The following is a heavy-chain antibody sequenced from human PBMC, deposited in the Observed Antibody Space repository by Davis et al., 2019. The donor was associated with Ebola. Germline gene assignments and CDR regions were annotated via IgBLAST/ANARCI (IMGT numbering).Heavy chain of an antibody. J-gene: IGHJ4*02. Sequence: AASVKVSCKASGYTFTDYGISWVRQAPGQGLEWMGWISAYNGNTKYAQKVQDRITMTTDTYTSTAYMELRSLRSDDTAVYYCATQLTADHWGQGTLVTVSS. V-gene: IGHV1-18*04. CDR3: ATQLTADH. D-gene: IGHD4/OR15-4a*01. CDR2: ISAYNGNT. CDR1: GYTFTDYG.